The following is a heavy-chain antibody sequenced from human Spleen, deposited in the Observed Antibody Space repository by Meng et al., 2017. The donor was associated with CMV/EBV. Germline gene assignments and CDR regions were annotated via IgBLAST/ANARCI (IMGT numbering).Heavy chain of an antibody. CDR1: GFTFSKHW. Sequence: GGSLRLSCAASGFTFSKHWIHWVRQAPGKGLVWVSRINSDGSSTSYADSVKGRFTISRDNAKNTLYLQMNSLRAEDTAVYYCARGGVDSTTIFGVVILKKTNYYYYGMDVWGQGTTVTVSS. D-gene: IGHD3-3*01. CDR3: ARGGVDSTTIFGVVILKKTNYYYYGMDV. CDR2: INSDGSST. V-gene: IGHV3-74*01. J-gene: IGHJ6*02.